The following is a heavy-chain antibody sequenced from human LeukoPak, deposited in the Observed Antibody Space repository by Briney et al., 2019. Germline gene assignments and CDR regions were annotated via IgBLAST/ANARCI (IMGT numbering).Heavy chain of an antibody. Sequence: PGGSLRLSCAASGFSFSNYWMSWLRQAPGKGLEWVANMRTDGNEIFYENSVKGRFTISRENAKNSLYLQMNSLRAGDTAVYYCARGLRYYGSGSRNWHFDLWGRGTLVTVSS. J-gene: IGHJ2*01. V-gene: IGHV3-7*01. D-gene: IGHD3-10*01. CDR1: GFSFSNYW. CDR3: ARGLRYYGSGSRNWHFDL. CDR2: MRTDGNEI.